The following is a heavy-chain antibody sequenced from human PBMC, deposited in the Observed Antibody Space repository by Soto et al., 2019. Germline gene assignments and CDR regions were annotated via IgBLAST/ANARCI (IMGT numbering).Heavy chain of an antibody. Sequence: RWIRPPAGEGLVWVGEIRHSVSTNYNPSLKSRVTRSVDTSKNQFSLKLSSVTAADTAVYYCARWRGYSGDDRLPYYYYYGMDVWGQGTTVTVSS. CDR2: IRHSVST. D-gene: IGHD5-12*01. V-gene: IGHV4-34*01. J-gene: IGHJ6*02. CDR3: ARWRGYSGDDRLPYYYYYGMDV.